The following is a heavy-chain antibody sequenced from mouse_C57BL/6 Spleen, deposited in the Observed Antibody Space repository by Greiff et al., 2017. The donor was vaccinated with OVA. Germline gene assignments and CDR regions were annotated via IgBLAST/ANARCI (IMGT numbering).Heavy chain of an antibody. V-gene: IGHV1-66*01. J-gene: IGHJ2*01. CDR3: LYGNSDY. CDR1: GYSFTSYY. CDR2: IYPGSGNT. D-gene: IGHD2-1*01. Sequence: QVQLKESGPELVKPGASVKISCKASGYSFTSYYIHWVKQRPGQGLEWIGWIYPGSGNTKYNEKFKGKATLTADTSSSTAYMQLSSLTSEDSAVYYCLYGNSDYWGQGTTLTVSS.